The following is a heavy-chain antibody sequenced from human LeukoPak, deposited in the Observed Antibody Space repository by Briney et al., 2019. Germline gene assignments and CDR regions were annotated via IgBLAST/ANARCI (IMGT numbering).Heavy chain of an antibody. V-gene: IGHV3-74*01. CDR1: GFTFSSYW. CDR2: INSDGSST. J-gene: IGHJ3*01. D-gene: IGHD3-22*01. Sequence: GGSLRLSCAASGFTFSSYWMHWVRQAPGKGLVWVSRINSDGSSTSYADSVKGRFTISRDNAKNTLYLQMNSLRAEDTAVYYCARGGAAYYYDSSGTSWGQGTMVTVSS. CDR3: ARGGAAYYYDSSGTS.